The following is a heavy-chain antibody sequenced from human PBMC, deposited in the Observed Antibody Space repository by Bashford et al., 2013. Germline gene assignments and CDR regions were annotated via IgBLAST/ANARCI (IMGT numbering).Heavy chain of an antibody. V-gene: IGHV3-23*01. D-gene: IGHD3-22*01. CDR3: TKDQSWLGSIYSGTSES. J-gene: IGHJ5*02. Sequence: VRQAPGKGLEWVSAITSSGGSTLYADSVKGRFTISRDNSKNTLYLQMNSLRAEDTAVYYCTKDQSWLGSIYSGTSESWGLGTAVTVSS. CDR2: ITSSGGST.